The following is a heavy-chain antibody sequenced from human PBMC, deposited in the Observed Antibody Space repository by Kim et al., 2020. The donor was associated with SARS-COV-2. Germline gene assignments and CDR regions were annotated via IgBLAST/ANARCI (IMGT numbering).Heavy chain of an antibody. J-gene: IGHJ4*02. CDR1: GFTLSDHY. V-gene: IGHV3-72*01. D-gene: IGHD3-22*01. CDR2: SRNKAYSYAT. CDR3: TRDYYDGSAYYFDQ. Sequence: GGSLRLSCGASGFTLSDHYMDWVRQAPGKGLEWVGRSRNKAYSYATEYAASVKGRFTISRDVSQDLLYLQMNNLKIEDTAVYYCTRDYYDGSAYYFDQWGPGTLVTVSS.